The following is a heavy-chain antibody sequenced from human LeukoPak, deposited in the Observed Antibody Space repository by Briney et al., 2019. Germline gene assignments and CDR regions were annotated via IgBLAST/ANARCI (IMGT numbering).Heavy chain of an antibody. J-gene: IGHJ4*02. V-gene: IGHV3-64D*09. CDR3: VSTYYYGSSGYYPFDY. CDR1: GFTFSNNA. Sequence: PGGSLRLSCSASGFTFSNNAMHWVRQAPGKGLEYVSGISSNGGSTHYADTVKGRFTISRDNSKNTLYLQMSSLRAEDTAVYYCVSTYYYGSSGYYPFDYWGQGTLVTVSS. CDR2: ISSNGGST. D-gene: IGHD3-22*01.